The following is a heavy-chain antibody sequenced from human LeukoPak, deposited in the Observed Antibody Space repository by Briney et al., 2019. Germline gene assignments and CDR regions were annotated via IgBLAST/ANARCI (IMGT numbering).Heavy chain of an antibody. CDR1: RFTFDDYA. CDR3: AKSPEWELRSDWYFDL. D-gene: IGHD1-26*01. J-gene: IGHJ2*01. CDR2: ISWNSGSI. V-gene: IGHV3-9*03. Sequence: GGSLRLPCAASRFTFDDYAMHWVRQAPGKGLEWVSGISWNSGSIGYADSVKGRFTISRDNAKNSLYLQMNSLRAEDMALYYCAKSPEWELRSDWYFDLWGRGTLVTVSS.